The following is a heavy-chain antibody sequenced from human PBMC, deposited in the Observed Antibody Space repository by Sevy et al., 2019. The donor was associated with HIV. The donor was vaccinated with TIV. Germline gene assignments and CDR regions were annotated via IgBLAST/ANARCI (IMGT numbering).Heavy chain of an antibody. CDR1: GFTFSSYA. D-gene: IGHD3-22*01. V-gene: IGHV3-23*01. J-gene: IGHJ4*02. Sequence: GGSLRLSCAASGFTFSSYAMSWVRQAPGKGLEWVSAISGSGGSTYYADSVKGRFTISRDNSKNTLYLQMNSLRAEDTAVYYCANAADYDSCGYRGNYWGQGTLVTVSS. CDR3: ANAADYDSCGYRGNY. CDR2: ISGSGGST.